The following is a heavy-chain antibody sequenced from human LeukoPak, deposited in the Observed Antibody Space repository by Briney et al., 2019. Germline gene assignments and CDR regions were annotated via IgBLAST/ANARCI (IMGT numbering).Heavy chain of an antibody. CDR3: ARGRKRGYSYAQLHSFDY. D-gene: IGHD5-18*01. CDR2: INHSGST. J-gene: IGHJ4*02. CDR1: GGSFSGYY. V-gene: IGHV4-34*01. Sequence: KSSETLSLTCAVYGGSFSGYYWSWIRQPPGKGLEWIGEINHSGSTNYNPSLKSRVTISVDTSKNQFSLKLSSVTAADTAVYYCARGRKRGYSYAQLHSFDYWGQGTLVTVSS.